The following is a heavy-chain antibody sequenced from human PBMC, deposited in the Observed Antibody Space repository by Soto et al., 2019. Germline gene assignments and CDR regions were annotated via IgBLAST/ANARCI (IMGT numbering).Heavy chain of an antibody. Sequence: GGSLRLSCAASGFTFSSYAMHWVRQAPGKGLEYVSAISSNGGSTYYANSVKGRFTISRDNSKNTLYLQMGSLRAEDMAVYYCARRSRQQWPKNYYFDYWGQGTLVTVSS. CDR3: ARRSRQQWPKNYYFDY. CDR2: ISSNGGST. D-gene: IGHD6-19*01. J-gene: IGHJ4*02. CDR1: GFTFSSYA. V-gene: IGHV3-64*01.